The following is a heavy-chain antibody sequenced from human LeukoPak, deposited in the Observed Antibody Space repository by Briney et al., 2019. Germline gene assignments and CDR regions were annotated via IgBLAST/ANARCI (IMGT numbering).Heavy chain of an antibody. V-gene: IGHV4-59*01. CDR1: GGSIXSYY. D-gene: IGHD5-18*01. CDR3: ARAGYGIFDY. J-gene: IGHJ4*02. CDR2: IYYSGST. Sequence: PSETLSLTCTVXGGSIXSYYWSWIRQPPGKGLEWIGYIYYSGSTNYNPSLKSRVTISVDTSKNQFSLKLSSVTAADTAVYYCARAGYGIFDYWGQGTLVTVSS.